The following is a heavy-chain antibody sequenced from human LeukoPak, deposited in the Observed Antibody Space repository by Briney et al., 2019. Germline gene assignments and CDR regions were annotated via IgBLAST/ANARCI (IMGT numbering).Heavy chain of an antibody. D-gene: IGHD3-3*01. Sequence: GGSLRLSCAASGFTFNTYWMHWVRQAPGQGLVWVAFIRYDGTNKYSADSVKGRFTISRDNSKNTLYLQMNSLRAEDTAVYYCARITIFGVMGDYWGQGTLVTVSS. V-gene: IGHV3-30*02. J-gene: IGHJ4*02. CDR3: ARITIFGVMGDY. CDR1: GFTFNTYW. CDR2: IRYDGTNK.